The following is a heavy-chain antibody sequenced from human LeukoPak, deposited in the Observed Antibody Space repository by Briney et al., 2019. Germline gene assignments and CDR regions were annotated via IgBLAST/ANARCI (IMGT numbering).Heavy chain of an antibody. Sequence: PSETLSLTCTVSGYSISSGYYWGWIRQPPGKGLEWIGSIYHSGSTYYNPSLKSRVTISVDTSKNQFSLKLSSVTAADTAVYYCARYDYGDYTLDYWGQGTLVTVSS. CDR3: ARYDYGDYTLDY. V-gene: IGHV4-38-2*02. D-gene: IGHD4-17*01. CDR2: IYHSGST. J-gene: IGHJ4*02. CDR1: GYSISSGYY.